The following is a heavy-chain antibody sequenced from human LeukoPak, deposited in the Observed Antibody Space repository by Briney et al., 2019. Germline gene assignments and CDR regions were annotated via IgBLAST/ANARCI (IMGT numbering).Heavy chain of an antibody. CDR3: ARPSAYSSSPGAFDI. J-gene: IGHJ3*02. CDR1: GGSISSSSYY. CDR2: IYYSGST. D-gene: IGHD6-6*01. Sequence: SETLSLTCTVSGGSISSSSYYWGWIRQPRGKGLEWIGSIYYSGSTYYNPSLKSRVTISVDTSKNQFSLKLSSVTAADTAVYYCARPSAYSSSPGAFDIWGQGTTVTVSS. V-gene: IGHV4-39*01.